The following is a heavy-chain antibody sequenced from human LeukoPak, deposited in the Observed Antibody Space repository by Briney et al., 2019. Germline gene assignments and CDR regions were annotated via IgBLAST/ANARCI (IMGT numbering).Heavy chain of an antibody. CDR3: ARPRGVFSAINWFDP. D-gene: IGHD3-10*01. CDR2: INPNSGGT. J-gene: IGHJ5*02. V-gene: IGHV1-2*02. Sequence: GASVKVSCKASGYTFTGYYMHWVRQAPGQGLEWMGWINPNSGGTNYAQKFQGRVTMTRDTSISTAYMEPSRLRSDDTAVYYCARPRGVFSAINWFDPWGQGTLVTVSS. CDR1: GYTFTGYY.